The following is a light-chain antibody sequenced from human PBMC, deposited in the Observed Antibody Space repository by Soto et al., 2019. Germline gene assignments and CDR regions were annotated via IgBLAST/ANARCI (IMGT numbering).Light chain of an antibody. CDR3: QQYGSVSWT. Sequence: EIVLTQSPGTLSLSPGERATLSCRASQSVSSSYLAWYQQKPGQAPRLLIYGASSRATGIPDRFSGSGSGTEFTLTISSLQSEDFAVYYCQQYGSVSWTFGQGTKVDIK. CDR2: GAS. CDR1: QSVSSSY. V-gene: IGKV3-20*01. J-gene: IGKJ1*01.